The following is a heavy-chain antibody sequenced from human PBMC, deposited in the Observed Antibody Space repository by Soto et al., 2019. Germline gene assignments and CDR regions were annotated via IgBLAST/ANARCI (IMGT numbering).Heavy chain of an antibody. D-gene: IGHD3-22*01. V-gene: IGHV2-5*01. Sequence: QITLKESGPTLVKPTQTLTLTCSFSGFSLSAYGVRVIWFRQPPGETLEWLALIHWNDDKRYSPYLKSRLTITKDTSKNQVVLTLNNLDPLDTGTYFCAHTKDSSGFLTSWGQGILVIVSS. CDR2: IHWNDDK. CDR3: AHTKDSSGFLTS. J-gene: IGHJ5*02. CDR1: GFSLSAYGVR.